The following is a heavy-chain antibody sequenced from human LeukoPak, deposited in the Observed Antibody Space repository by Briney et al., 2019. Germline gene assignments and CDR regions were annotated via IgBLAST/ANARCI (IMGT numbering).Heavy chain of an antibody. D-gene: IGHD3-3*01. V-gene: IGHV4-4*09. CDR2: IYISGST. CDR3: ARQLWSGRDNWFDP. J-gene: IGHJ5*02. CDR1: AVSISSYW. Sequence: PSETLSLTCNISAVSISSYWWSWIRQPPGKGLEWIGYIYISGSTNYNPSLKSRVTISVDTSKNQFALKVNSVTAADTAVYYCARQLWSGRDNWFDPWGQGTLVTVSS.